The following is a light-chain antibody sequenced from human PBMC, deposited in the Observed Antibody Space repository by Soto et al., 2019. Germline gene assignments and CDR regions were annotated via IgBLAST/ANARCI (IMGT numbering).Light chain of an antibody. Sequence: EIVLTQSPATLSLSPGERATLSCRASQSVSSYLAWYQHKPGQAPRLLLYDASNRATGIPARFSGSGSGTDFTLTISSLEPEDFAVYYCQQRSNWPPVLTFGGGTKVEIK. J-gene: IGKJ4*01. CDR2: DAS. CDR1: QSVSSY. V-gene: IGKV3-11*01. CDR3: QQRSNWPPVLT.